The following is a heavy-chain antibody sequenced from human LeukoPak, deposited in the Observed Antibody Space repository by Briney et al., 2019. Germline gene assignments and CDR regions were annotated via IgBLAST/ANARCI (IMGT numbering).Heavy chain of an antibody. D-gene: IGHD3-22*01. CDR2: INHSGNT. CDR1: GFTFSSYA. CDR3: ARGGSRGYVD. Sequence: GSLRLSCAATGFTFSSYAMSWVRQPPGKGLEWIGEINHSGNTNYNPSLKSRVTISVDTSKNQFSLKLSSVTAADTALYYCARGGSRGYVDWGQGTLVTVSS. J-gene: IGHJ4*02. V-gene: IGHV4-34*01.